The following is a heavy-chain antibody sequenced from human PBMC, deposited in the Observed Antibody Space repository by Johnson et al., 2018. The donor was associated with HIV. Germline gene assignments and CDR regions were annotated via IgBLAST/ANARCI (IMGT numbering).Heavy chain of an antibody. D-gene: IGHD6-19*01. Sequence: VQLVESGGGLVQPGRSLRLSCAVSGFTFDDYAMHWVRQGPGKGLEWVSGISGTSDNRGYADSVKGRFTISQDNTKNSLYLQMNRLRAEDTADSYCARDGSSGWWADGEDAFDIWGQGTMVTVSS. J-gene: IGHJ3*02. CDR2: ISGTSDNR. CDR3: ARDGSSGWWADGEDAFDI. V-gene: IGHV3-9*01. CDR1: GFTFDDYA.